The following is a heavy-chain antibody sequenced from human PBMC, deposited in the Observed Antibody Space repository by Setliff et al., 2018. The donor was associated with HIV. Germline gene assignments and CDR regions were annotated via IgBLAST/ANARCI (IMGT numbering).Heavy chain of an antibody. D-gene: IGHD2-21*01. CDR1: GFTFADYG. V-gene: IGHV3-15*01. CDR2: IKSKTDGGTT. Sequence: KLGGSLRLSCAASGFTFADYGMIWVRQAPGKGLEWVGRIKSKTDGGTTDYAAPVKGRFTISRDDSKNTLYLQMNSLKTEDTAVYYCTTETYCGGDCLDYWGQGTLVTVSS. CDR3: TTETYCGGDCLDY. J-gene: IGHJ4*02.